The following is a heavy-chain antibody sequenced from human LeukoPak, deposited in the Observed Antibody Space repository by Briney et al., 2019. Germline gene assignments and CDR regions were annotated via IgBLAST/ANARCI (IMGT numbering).Heavy chain of an antibody. D-gene: IGHD7-27*01. CDR3: VRDGPHWDLDY. CDR1: GFTFSSYS. CDR2: IEFNGGNG. Sequence: GGSLRLSCAASGFTFSSYSMNWIRQAPGKGLEWVAFIEFNGGNGGNEYYADSVKGRFTISRDNSKNTVHLQMNSLRPEDTAMYYCVRDGPHWDLDYWGQGTLVTVSS. J-gene: IGHJ4*02. V-gene: IGHV3-30*03.